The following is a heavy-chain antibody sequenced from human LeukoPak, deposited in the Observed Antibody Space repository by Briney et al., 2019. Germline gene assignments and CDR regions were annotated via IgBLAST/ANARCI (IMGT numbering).Heavy chain of an antibody. Sequence: ASVKVSCKVSGYTLTELSMHWVRQAPGKGLEWMGGFDPEDGETIYAQKFQGGVTMTEDTSTDTAYMELSSLRSEDTAVYYCATDLWNSSGFVDYWGQGTLVTVSS. V-gene: IGHV1-24*01. J-gene: IGHJ4*02. CDR3: ATDLWNSSGFVDY. CDR2: FDPEDGET. D-gene: IGHD3-22*01. CDR1: GYTLTELS.